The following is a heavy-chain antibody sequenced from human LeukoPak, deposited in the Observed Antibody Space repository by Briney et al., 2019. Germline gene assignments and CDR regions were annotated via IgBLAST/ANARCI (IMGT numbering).Heavy chain of an antibody. J-gene: IGHJ6*03. V-gene: IGHV3-30*02. D-gene: IGHD6-13*01. CDR2: IRYDGSNK. Sequence: PGGSLRLSCAASGFTFSSYGMLWVRQAPGKGLEWVAFIRYDGSNKYYADSVKGRFTISRDNAKNSLYLQMNSLRAEDTAVYYCARDLISSSWYRTYYYYYYMDVWGKGTTVTVSS. CDR3: ARDLISSSWYRTYYYYYYMDV. CDR1: GFTFSSYG.